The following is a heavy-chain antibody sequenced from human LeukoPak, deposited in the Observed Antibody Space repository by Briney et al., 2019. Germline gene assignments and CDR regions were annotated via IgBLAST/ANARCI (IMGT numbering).Heavy chain of an antibody. CDR1: GYPISSGYY. Sequence: SETLSLTCTVSGYPISSGYYWAWIRQSPGTGLEWIGSINHSGSTYYNPSLKSRVTISIDTSKNQFSLKLSSVTAADTAIYYCARDHFLRAARPFYWGQGTLVTVSS. J-gene: IGHJ4*02. CDR3: ARDHFLRAARPFY. CDR2: INHSGST. D-gene: IGHD6-6*01. V-gene: IGHV4-38-2*02.